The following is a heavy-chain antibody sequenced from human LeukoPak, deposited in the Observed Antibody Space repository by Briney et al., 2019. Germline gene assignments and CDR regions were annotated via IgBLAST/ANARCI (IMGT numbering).Heavy chain of an antibody. V-gene: IGHV1-3*03. Sequence: ASVKVSCKASGYTFTNYAMHWVRQAPGQRLEWMGCINTGNGNTKYSQEFQGRVTITRDTSANTAYMELSSLRSEDMAVYYCARAVMYRSGPLTDLLPYYFDYWGQGTLVTVSS. CDR3: ARAVMYRSGPLTDLLPYYFDY. CDR2: INTGNGNT. J-gene: IGHJ4*02. CDR1: GYTFTNYA. D-gene: IGHD6-19*01.